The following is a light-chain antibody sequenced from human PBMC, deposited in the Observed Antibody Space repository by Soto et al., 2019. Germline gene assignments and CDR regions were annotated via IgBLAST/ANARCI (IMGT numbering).Light chain of an antibody. CDR1: QDISAY. Sequence: TQSPSSLSASVGDTVTISCRASQDISAYLAWYQHKPEKAPTRLTFGASTLHNGGPPRFAGSGSGSEFTLTINRLQPDAFATYYCQHYTLYSAPFGQGTRV. CDR2: GAS. V-gene: IGKV1-5*01. CDR3: QHYTLYSAP. J-gene: IGKJ5*01.